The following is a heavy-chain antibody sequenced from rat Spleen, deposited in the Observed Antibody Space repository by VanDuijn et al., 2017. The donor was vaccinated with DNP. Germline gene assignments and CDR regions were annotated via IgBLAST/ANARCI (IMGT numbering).Heavy chain of an antibody. V-gene: IGHV5-58*01. D-gene: IGHD1-12*01. CDR2: INLDGSKT. Sequence: EVQLVETGGGLMQPGKSLKLSCVASGFTFSSYWMYWIRQTPGKGLEWLSSINLDGSKTFYPDSVKGRFVISRVNAENTVYLQMNSLRSEDTAIYYCARHRTIMPYYYAMDAWGQGASVTVSS. CDR3: ARHRTIMPYYYAMDA. CDR1: GFTFSSYW. J-gene: IGHJ4*01.